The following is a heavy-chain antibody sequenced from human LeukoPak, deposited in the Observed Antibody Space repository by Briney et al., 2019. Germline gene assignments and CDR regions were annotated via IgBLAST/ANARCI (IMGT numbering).Heavy chain of an antibody. V-gene: IGHV1-2*02. CDR2: INPNSGGT. D-gene: IGHD3-10*01. Sequence: ASVKVSCKASGYTFTGYYMHWVRQAPGQGLEWMGWINPNSGGTNYEQKFKGRVTMTRDTSISTAYMELSRMRSDDTAVYYCARVYYGSGSYHNYYYYGMDVWGQGTTVTVSS. CDR1: GYTFTGYY. J-gene: IGHJ6*02. CDR3: ARVYYGSGSYHNYYYYGMDV.